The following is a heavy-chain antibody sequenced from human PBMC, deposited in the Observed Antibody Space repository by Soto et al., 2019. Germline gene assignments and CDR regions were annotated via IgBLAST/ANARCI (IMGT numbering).Heavy chain of an antibody. V-gene: IGHV4-61*01. D-gene: IGHD5-12*01. J-gene: IGHJ3*02. Sequence: SETLSLTCTVSGGSVSSGSYYWSWIRQPPGKGLEWIGYIYYSGSTNYNPSLKSRVTISIDTSKNQFSLKLSSVTAADTAVYYCAREKGRWLQFAFDIWGQGTMVTVSS. CDR3: AREKGRWLQFAFDI. CDR2: IYYSGST. CDR1: GGSVSSGSYY.